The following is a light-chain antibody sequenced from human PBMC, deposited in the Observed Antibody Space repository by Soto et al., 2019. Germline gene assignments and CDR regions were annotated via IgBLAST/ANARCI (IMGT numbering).Light chain of an antibody. CDR1: QRVNNY. V-gene: IGKV3-11*01. CDR2: VAS. CDR3: QLRSSWPVS. J-gene: IGKJ5*01. Sequence: FVLPQXXATVSFSKEEXXXXXXXVSQRVNNYLHWYQQKXGQAPRLLIFVASXRGNGIPARFSGSGSATDFTLTISSLETEDFAVYYCQLRSSWPVSFGQGTRMEIK.